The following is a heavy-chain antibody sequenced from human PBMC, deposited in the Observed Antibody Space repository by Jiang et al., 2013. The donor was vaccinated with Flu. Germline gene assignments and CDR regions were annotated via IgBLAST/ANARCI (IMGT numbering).Heavy chain of an antibody. J-gene: IGHJ4*02. CDR3: ARASPRDYYYDSSGYYCDY. CDR2: IIPILGIA. V-gene: IGHV1-69*04. CDR1: GGTFSSYA. D-gene: IGHD3-22*01. Sequence: GAEVKKPGSSVKVSCKASGGTFSSYAISWVRQAPGQGLEWMGRIIPILGIANYAQKFQGRVTITADKSTSTAYMELSSLRSEDTAVYYCARASPRDYYYDSSGYYCDYWGQGTLVTVSS.